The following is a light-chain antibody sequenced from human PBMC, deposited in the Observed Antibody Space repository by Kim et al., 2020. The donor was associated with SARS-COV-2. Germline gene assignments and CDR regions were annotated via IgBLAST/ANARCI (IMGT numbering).Light chain of an antibody. CDR3: QKYNNGPRT. V-gene: IGKV1-27*01. J-gene: IGKJ1*01. Sequence: ASLGAGVTIACRARQGISNYLAWYQQRPGKVPKLLIYAASALQPGVPSRFSGSGSGTDFTLTISSLQPEDVATYYCQKYNNGPRTFGQGTKVDIK. CDR2: AAS. CDR1: QGISNY.